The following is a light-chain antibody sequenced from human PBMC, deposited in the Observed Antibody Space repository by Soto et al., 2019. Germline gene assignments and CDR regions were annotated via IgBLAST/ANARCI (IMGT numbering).Light chain of an antibody. CDR1: SSNIGGNT. CDR3: CSYAGSYNLGV. J-gene: IGLJ3*02. Sequence: QSVLTQTPSASGTPGQRVTIYCSGSSSNIGGNTVNWYQQLPRTAPKLLIYSNNQRPSGVPDRFSGSKSGTSASLAISGLQSEDEADYFCCSYAGSYNLGVFGGGTKLTVL. V-gene: IGLV1-44*01. CDR2: SNN.